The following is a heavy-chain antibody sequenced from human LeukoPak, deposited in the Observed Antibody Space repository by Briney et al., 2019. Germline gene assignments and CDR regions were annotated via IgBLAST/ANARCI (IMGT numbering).Heavy chain of an antibody. D-gene: IGHD6-19*01. CDR2: IYYSVRT. Sequence: SETLSLTCTVSGGPISSYYWSWIRQPPGQGLESIEYIYYSVRTNSNPSLKSQVTISVDTSKNQSSLKLSSVTAADTAVYYCARHNGRGSGWSFDYWGQGTLVTVSS. CDR1: GGPISSYY. V-gene: IGHV4-59*08. J-gene: IGHJ4*02. CDR3: ARHNGRGSGWSFDY.